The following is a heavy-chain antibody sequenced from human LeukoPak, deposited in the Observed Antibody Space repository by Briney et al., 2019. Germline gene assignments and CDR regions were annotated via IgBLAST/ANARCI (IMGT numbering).Heavy chain of an antibody. CDR3: ARAPPGIVGAPIYGMDV. CDR2: IWYDGSNK. V-gene: IGHV3-33*01. CDR1: GFTFSSYG. D-gene: IGHD1-26*01. Sequence: GGSLRLSCAASGFTFSSYGMPWVRQAPGKGLEWVAVIWYDGSNKYYADSVKGRFTISRDNSKNTLYLQMNSLRAEDTAVYYCARAPPGIVGAPIYGMDVWGQGTTVTVSS. J-gene: IGHJ6*02.